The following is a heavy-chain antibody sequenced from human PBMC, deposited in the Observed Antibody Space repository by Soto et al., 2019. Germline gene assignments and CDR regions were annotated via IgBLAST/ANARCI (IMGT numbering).Heavy chain of an antibody. J-gene: IGHJ5*02. CDR2: ISSNGGST. CDR3: VKAPYDYVWGSYRYPPGTAFDP. CDR1: GFTFSSYA. D-gene: IGHD3-16*02. Sequence: GGSLRLSCSASGFTFSSYAMHWVRQAPGKGLEYVSAISSNGGSTYYADSVKGRLTTSRDNSKNTLYLQMSSLRAEDTAVYYCVKAPYDYVWGSYRYPPGTAFDPWGQGTLVTVSS. V-gene: IGHV3-64D*08.